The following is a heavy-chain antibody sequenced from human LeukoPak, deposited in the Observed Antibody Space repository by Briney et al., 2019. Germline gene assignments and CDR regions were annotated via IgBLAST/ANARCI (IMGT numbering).Heavy chain of an antibody. J-gene: IGHJ4*02. Sequence: ASVKVSCKASGYTFTSYGISWVRQAPGQGLEWMGWISAYKGNTNYAQKLQDRATMTTDTSTSTAYMELRSLRSDDTAVFYCARVHCSGNNCYSISDYWGQGTLVTVSS. CDR1: GYTFTSYG. V-gene: IGHV1-18*01. CDR3: ARVHCSGNNCYSISDY. D-gene: IGHD2-15*01. CDR2: ISAYKGNT.